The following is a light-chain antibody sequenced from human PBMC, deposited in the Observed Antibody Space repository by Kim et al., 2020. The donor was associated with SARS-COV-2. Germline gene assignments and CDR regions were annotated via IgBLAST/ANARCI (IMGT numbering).Light chain of an antibody. V-gene: IGLV3-21*04. CDR2: YDS. Sequence: SYELTQPPSVSVAPGKTDRITCGGNNIGSKSVHWYQQKPGQAPVLVIYYDSDRPSGIPERFSGSNSGNTATLTISRVEAGDEADYYCQVWDSSSDHPGVFGGVTKLTVL. J-gene: IGLJ3*02. CDR1: NIGSKS. CDR3: QVWDSSSDHPGV.